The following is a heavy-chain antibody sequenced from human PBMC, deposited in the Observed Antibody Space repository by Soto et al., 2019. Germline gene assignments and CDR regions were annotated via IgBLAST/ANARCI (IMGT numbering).Heavy chain of an antibody. D-gene: IGHD6-13*01. Sequence: GGSLRLSCAASGFTFSSYAMHWVRQAPGKGLEWVAVISYDGSSKYYADSVKGRFTISRDNSKNTLYLQMNSLRAEDTAVYYCAREKAAAGKATLDYWGQGTLVTVSS. J-gene: IGHJ4*02. CDR2: ISYDGSSK. V-gene: IGHV3-30-3*01. CDR1: GFTFSSYA. CDR3: AREKAAAGKATLDY.